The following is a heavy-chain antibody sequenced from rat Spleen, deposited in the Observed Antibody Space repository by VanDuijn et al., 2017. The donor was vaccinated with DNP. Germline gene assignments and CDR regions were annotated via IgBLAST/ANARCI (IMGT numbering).Heavy chain of an antibody. V-gene: IGHV5-19*01. CDR1: GFSLTSYH. J-gene: IGHJ2*01. CDR3: TTDFERGY. Sequence: VQLKESGPGLVQPSQTLSLTCTVSGFSLTSYHVHWVRQAPKKGLEWVASISASGGSTSYRDSVKGRFTISRDNAKSTLYLQMDSLRSEDTATYYCTTDFERGYWGQGVMVTVSS. CDR2: ISASGGST. D-gene: IGHD1-11*01.